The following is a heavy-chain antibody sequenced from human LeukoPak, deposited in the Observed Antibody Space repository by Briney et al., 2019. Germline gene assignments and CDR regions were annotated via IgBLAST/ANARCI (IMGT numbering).Heavy chain of an antibody. D-gene: IGHD6-13*01. CDR2: IYTSGST. J-gene: IGHJ3*02. Sequence: SQTLSLTCTVSGGSISSGGYYWSWIRQPAGKGLEWIGRIYTSGSTNYNPSLKSRVTMSVDTSKNQFSLKLSSVTAADTAVYYCARIAAALNDAFDIWGQGTMVTVSS. CDR3: ARIAAALNDAFDI. V-gene: IGHV4-61*02. CDR1: GGSISSGGYY.